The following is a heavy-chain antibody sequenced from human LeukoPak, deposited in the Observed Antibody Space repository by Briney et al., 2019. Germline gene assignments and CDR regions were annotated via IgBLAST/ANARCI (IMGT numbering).Heavy chain of an antibody. CDR3: ARERGNYDILTDYYEGNGFDP. CDR1: GYTFTGYY. J-gene: IGHJ5*02. V-gene: IGHV1-2*02. CDR2: INPNSGGT. Sequence: ASVKVSCKASGYTFTGYYMHWVRQAPGQGLEWMGWINPNSGGTNYAQKFQGTVTMTRDTSTSTAYMELTRLRSDDTAVYYCARERGNYDILTDYYEGNGFDPWGQGTLVTVSS. D-gene: IGHD3-9*01.